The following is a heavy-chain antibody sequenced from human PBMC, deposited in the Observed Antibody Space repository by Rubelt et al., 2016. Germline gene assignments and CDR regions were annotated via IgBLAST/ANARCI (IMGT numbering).Heavy chain of an antibody. CDR3: ARVTDYGGNSDAFDI. CDR2: IYYSGST. J-gene: IGHJ3*02. D-gene: IGHD4-23*01. V-gene: IGHV4-59*12. Sequence: IYYSGSTNYNPSLESRVTISVDTSKNQFSLKLSSVTAADTAVYYCARVTDYGGNSDAFDIWGQGTMVTVSS.